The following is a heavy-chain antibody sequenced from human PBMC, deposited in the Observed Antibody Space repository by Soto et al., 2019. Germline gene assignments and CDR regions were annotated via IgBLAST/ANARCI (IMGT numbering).Heavy chain of an antibody. CDR2: IWYDGSNK. CDR1: GFTFSSYG. J-gene: IGHJ4*02. V-gene: IGHV3-33*01. CDR3: ARGDIVVVPAALDY. Sequence: GGSLRLSCAASGFTFSSYGMHWVRQAPGKGLEWVAVIWYDGSNKYYADSVKGRFTISRDNSKNTLYLQMNSLRAEDTAVYYCARGDIVVVPAALDYWGQGTLVTVSS. D-gene: IGHD2-2*01.